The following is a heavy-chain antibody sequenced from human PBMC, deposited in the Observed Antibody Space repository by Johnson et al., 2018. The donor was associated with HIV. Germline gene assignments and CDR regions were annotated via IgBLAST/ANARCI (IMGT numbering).Heavy chain of an antibody. V-gene: IGHV3-30*03. CDR1: GFTFRSYA. CDR2: ISHDGDNT. Sequence: QVQLVESGGGVVQPGRSLRLSCAASGFTFRSYAMHWVRQAPGKGLEWVAVISHDGDNTYYADSVRGRFTISRDNATNTLYLEMKSLRAEDTAVYYCAREGPSERAGFDIWGQGTMVTVSS. J-gene: IGHJ3*02. CDR3: AREGPSERAGFDI.